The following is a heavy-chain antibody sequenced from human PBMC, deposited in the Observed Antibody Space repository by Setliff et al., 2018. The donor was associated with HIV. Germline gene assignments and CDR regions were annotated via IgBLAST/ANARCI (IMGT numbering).Heavy chain of an antibody. CDR3: ARRKSEDSGYGPRYYYSGRYPEY. D-gene: IGHD3-10*01. Sequence: PGESLKISCQASGYIFTNFWIGWVRQMPGKGLEWMGTVYPGDFDSIYNESFQGHVTMSVDKATRTAYLEWSSLKASDTAIYYCARRKSEDSGYGPRYYYSGRYPEYWGQGTLVTVSS. J-gene: IGHJ4*02. CDR2: VYPGDFDS. V-gene: IGHV5-51*01. CDR1: GYIFTNFW.